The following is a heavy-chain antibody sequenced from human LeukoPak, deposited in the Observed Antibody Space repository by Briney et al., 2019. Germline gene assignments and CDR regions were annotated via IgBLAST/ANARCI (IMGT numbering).Heavy chain of an antibody. J-gene: IGHJ4*02. CDR2: IRYDGSNK. CDR1: GFFLSRCA. Sequence: GGSLRLSCAASGFFLSRCAMNWVRQAPAKGLGWVAFIRYDGSNKYYADSVKGRLTISRDNSKNTLYLQMNSLRAEDTAVYYCATYPRANAYWGQGTLVTVSS. V-gene: IGHV3-30*02. CDR3: ATYPRANAY.